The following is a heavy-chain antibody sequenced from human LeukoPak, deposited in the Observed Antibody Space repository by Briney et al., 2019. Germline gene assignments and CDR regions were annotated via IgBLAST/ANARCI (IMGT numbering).Heavy chain of an antibody. Sequence: SETLSLTCTVSGGSISSYYWSWIRQPPGKGLEWIGYIYYSGSTNYNPSLKSRVTISVDTSKNQFSLKLSSLTAADTAVYYCAREELREFDYWGQGTLVTVSS. J-gene: IGHJ4*02. D-gene: IGHD1-7*01. CDR1: GGSISSYY. CDR3: AREELREFDY. V-gene: IGHV4-59*01. CDR2: IYYSGST.